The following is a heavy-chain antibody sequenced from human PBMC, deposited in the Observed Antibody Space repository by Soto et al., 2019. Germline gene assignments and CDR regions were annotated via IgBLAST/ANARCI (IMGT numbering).Heavy chain of an antibody. V-gene: IGHV1-3*01. Sequence: ASVKVSCKASGYTFSTFPMHWVRQAPGQNLEWMGWINAANGDTGYSQNFQGRVTITRDTTASTAYMELSGLRSEDTAVYFCARKDYYGSGTYHLDYWGQGTLVTVSS. CDR3: ARKDYYGSGTYHLDY. CDR1: GYTFSTFP. D-gene: IGHD3-10*01. CDR2: INAANGDT. J-gene: IGHJ4*02.